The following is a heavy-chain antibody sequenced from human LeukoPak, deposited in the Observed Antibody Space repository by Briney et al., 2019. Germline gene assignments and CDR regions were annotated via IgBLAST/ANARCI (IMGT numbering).Heavy chain of an antibody. CDR2: ISWNSGSI. J-gene: IGHJ6*02. Sequence: PGRSLRLSCAASGFTFDDYAMHWVRQAPGKGLEWVSGISWNSGSIGYADSVKGRFTISRDNATNSLYLQMNSPRAEDTALYYCAKAGVDGSGGSDYGMDVWGQGTTVTVSS. CDR3: AKAGVDGSGGSDYGMDV. V-gene: IGHV3-9*01. D-gene: IGHD3-10*01. CDR1: GFTFDDYA.